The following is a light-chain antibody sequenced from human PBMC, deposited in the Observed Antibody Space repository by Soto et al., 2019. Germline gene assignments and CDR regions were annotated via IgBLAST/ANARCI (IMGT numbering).Light chain of an antibody. CDR3: QQYNNWPPLT. J-gene: IGKJ4*01. Sequence: EIVMTQSPATLSVSPGERATLSCRASQSVSSNLACYQQKPGQAPRLLIYGASTRATGIPARSIVSGSGTEFTLTLSSLQSEDCAVYYCQQYNNWPPLTFGGGPKVELK. V-gene: IGKV3-15*01. CDR1: QSVSSN. CDR2: GAS.